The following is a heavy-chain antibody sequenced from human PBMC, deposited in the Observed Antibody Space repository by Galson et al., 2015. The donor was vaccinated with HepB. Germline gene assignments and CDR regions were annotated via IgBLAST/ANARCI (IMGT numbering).Heavy chain of an antibody. Sequence: SLRLSCAASGFTFSSYAMSWVRQAPGKGLEWISAITGSGGNTYYADSVKGWFTISRDNSKNTLYLQMNNLRAGDTAVYYCAWWAPTHFDYWGQGTMVTVPS. V-gene: IGHV3-23*01. D-gene: IGHD2-8*02. J-gene: IGHJ4*02. CDR2: ITGSGGNT. CDR3: AWWAPTHFDY. CDR1: GFTFSSYA.